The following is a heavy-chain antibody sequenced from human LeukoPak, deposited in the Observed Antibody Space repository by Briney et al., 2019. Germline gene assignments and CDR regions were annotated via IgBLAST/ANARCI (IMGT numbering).Heavy chain of an antibody. V-gene: IGHV1-69*13. CDR3: ASGVPGPYYYYYGMDV. Sequence: GASVKVSCKASGGTFSSYAISWVRQAPGQGLEWMGGIIPIFGTANYAQKFQGRVTITAGESTSTAYMELSSLRSEDTAVYYCASGVPGPYYYYYGMDVWGQGTTVTVSS. CDR1: GGTFSSYA. CDR2: IIPIFGTA. D-gene: IGHD1-1*01. J-gene: IGHJ6*02.